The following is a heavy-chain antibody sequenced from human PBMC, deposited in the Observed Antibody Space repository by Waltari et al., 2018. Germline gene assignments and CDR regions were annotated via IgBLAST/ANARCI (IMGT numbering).Heavy chain of an antibody. CDR3: ATYIGASVGTAAFDV. CDR1: GVSLTSNIHY. D-gene: IGHD5-12*01. V-gene: IGHV4-39*01. CDR2: MSYSGAT. Sequence: QLQLQESGPGLVTPSETLSLTCSVSGVSLTSNIHYWGWIRQPPGQGLEWLGTMSYSGATYSSPSLRSRVTISRDTSKNQLSLKLGSVTAADTAVYYCATYIGASVGTAAFDVWGQGTMVTVSS. J-gene: IGHJ3*01.